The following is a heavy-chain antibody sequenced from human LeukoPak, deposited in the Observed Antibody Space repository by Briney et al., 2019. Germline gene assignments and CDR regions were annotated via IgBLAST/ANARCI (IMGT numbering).Heavy chain of an antibody. CDR2: ISGSDDST. CDR3: AKRAEDSSGYYLYYFDY. V-gene: IGHV3-23*01. CDR1: GFTFNNYA. D-gene: IGHD3-22*01. J-gene: IGHJ4*02. Sequence: PGGSLRLSCAASGFTFNNYAMSWVRQAPGKGLEWVSTISGSDDSTYYADSVKGRFTISRDISKNTLYLQMNSLRAEDTAVYYCAKRAEDSSGYYLYYFDYWGQGTLVTVSS.